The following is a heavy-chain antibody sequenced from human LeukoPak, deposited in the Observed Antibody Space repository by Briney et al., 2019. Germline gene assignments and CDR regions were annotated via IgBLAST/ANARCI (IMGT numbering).Heavy chain of an antibody. V-gene: IGHV3-48*03. D-gene: IGHD1-1*01. CDR2: ISSSGSTI. CDR3: ARERLPPLDAFDI. J-gene: IGHJ3*02. CDR1: GFTFSSYE. Sequence: GGSLRLSCAASGFTFSSYEMNWVRQAPGKGPEWVSYISSSGSTIYYADSVKGRFTISRDNAKNSLYLQMNSLRAEDTAVYYCARERLPPLDAFDIWGQGTMVTVSS.